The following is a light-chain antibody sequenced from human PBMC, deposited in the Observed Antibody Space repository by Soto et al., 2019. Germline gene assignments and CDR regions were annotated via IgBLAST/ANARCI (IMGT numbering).Light chain of an antibody. CDR2: DVS. Sequence: QSALTQPASVYGSPGQSITISGTSTSRDVGGYNYVSWYQQHPRKAHKFLIYDVSNRPSGVSNRFSGSKSGNTASLTNSGLQAEDEADYYCSSYTSSSTVVFGGDTQRPVL. CDR3: SSYTSSSTVV. CDR1: SRDVGGYNY. V-gene: IGLV2-14*01. J-gene: IGLJ2*01.